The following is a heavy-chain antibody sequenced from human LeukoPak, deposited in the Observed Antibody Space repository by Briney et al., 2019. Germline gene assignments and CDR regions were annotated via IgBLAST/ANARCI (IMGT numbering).Heavy chain of an antibody. J-gene: IGHJ5*02. CDR3: ARATTFWSGYYNWFDP. Sequence: ASVKVSCKASGYTFTSYDINWVRQAPGQGLEWMGWMNPNSGNTGYAQKFQGRVTITRNTSISTAYMELSSLRSEDTAVYYCARATTFWSGYYNWFDPWGQGTLVTVSS. D-gene: IGHD3-3*01. V-gene: IGHV1-8*03. CDR2: MNPNSGNT. CDR1: GYTFTSYD.